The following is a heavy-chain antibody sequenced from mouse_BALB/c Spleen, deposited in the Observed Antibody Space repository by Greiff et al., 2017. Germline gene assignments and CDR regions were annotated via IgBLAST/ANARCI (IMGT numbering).Heavy chain of an antibody. J-gene: IGHJ1*01. CDR2: ILPGSGST. V-gene: IGHV1-9*01. Sequence: QVQLQQSGAELMKPGASVKISCKATGYTFSSYWIEWVKQRPGHGLEWIGEILPGSGSTNYNEKFKGKATFTADTSSNTAYMQLSSLTSEDSAVYYGARYDYDGLYFDVWGAGTTVTVSS. D-gene: IGHD2-4*01. CDR3: ARYDYDGLYFDV. CDR1: GYTFSSYW.